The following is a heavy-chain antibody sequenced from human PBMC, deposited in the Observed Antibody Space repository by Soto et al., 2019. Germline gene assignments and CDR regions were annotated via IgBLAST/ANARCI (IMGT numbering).Heavy chain of an antibody. CDR2: RYYRSNWYT. D-gene: IGHD1-26*01. V-gene: IGHV6-1*01. CDR1: GDSVSSNKAA. J-gene: IGHJ4*02. CDR3: ARDCQRANPSFFDY. Sequence: SQTLSLTCAISGDSVSSNKAAWNWIRQSPSRGLEWLGRRYYRSNWYTDYAASVKGRININPDTSKNQFSLQLNSVSPEDTAAYYCARDCQRANPSFFDYWGQGILVTVSS.